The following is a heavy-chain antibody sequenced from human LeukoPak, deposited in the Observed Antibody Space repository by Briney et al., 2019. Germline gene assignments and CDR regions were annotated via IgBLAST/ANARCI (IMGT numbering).Heavy chain of an antibody. V-gene: IGHV4-4*02. J-gene: IGHJ6*04. CDR3: ARGDIVVVPAAIGSGDYYYYGMDV. D-gene: IGHD2-2*01. CDR2: IYHSGST. Sequence: SETLSLTCAVSGGSISSSNWWSWVRQPPGKGLEWIGEIYHSGSTNYNPSLKSRVTISVDKSENQFSLKLSSVTAADTAVYYCARGDIVVVPAAIGSGDYYYYGMDVWGKGTTVTVSS. CDR1: GGSISSSNW.